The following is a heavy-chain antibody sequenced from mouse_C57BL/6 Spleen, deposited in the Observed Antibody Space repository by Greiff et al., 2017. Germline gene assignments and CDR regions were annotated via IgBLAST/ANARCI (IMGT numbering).Heavy chain of an antibody. CDR3: AWPYGTSSFYYAMDY. J-gene: IGHJ4*01. Sequence: EVQLVESGGGLVKPGGSLKLSCAASGFSFSDYGMHWVRQAPEKGLEWVAYISSGSSTIYYADTVKGRFTITRDNAKDTLILQMTSLRSEDTAMYYCAWPYGTSSFYYAMDYWGQGTSGTVSS. D-gene: IGHD2-1*01. V-gene: IGHV5-17*01. CDR2: ISSGSSTI. CDR1: GFSFSDYG.